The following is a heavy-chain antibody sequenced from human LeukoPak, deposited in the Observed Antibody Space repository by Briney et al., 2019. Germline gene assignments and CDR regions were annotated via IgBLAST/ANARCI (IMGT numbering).Heavy chain of an antibody. CDR3: ARGLVTTVTKFDY. D-gene: IGHD4-17*01. CDR1: GGSISSGDYY. V-gene: IGHV4-30-4*01. Sequence: SETLSLTCTVSGGSISSGDYYWTWIRRPPGKGLECIGYIYYSGSTYYNPSLKSRVTISVDTSKNQFSLKLSSVTAADTAVYYCARGLVTTVTKFDYWGQGTLVTVSS. J-gene: IGHJ4*01. CDR2: IYYSGST.